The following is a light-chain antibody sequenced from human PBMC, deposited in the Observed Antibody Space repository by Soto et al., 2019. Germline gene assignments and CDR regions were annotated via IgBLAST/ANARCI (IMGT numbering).Light chain of an antibody. V-gene: IGKV1-39*01. CDR1: QNIYSY. Sequence: DIQMTQSPSSLSASVGDRVPITCRASQNIYSYLNWYQQNPGKAPQVLIYAASILQSGAPSRFSGSGSGTDFTLTISSLQPEDFATYYCQQSYSFPITFGQGTRLEIK. CDR2: AAS. CDR3: QQSYSFPIT. J-gene: IGKJ5*01.